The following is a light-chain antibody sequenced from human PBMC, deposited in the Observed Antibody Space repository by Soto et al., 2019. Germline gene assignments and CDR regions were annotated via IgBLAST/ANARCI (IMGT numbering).Light chain of an antibody. J-gene: IGKJ5*01. V-gene: IGKV3-11*01. CDR2: DAS. CDR1: QSVSSY. Sequence: EIVLTQSPATLSLSPGERATLSCRASQSVSSYLAWYQQKPGQAPRLLIYDASNRATGVPARFSGSGSGTDFTLTISSLEPGDFALYYCQQRNNWPPITFGQGTRLEIK. CDR3: QQRNNWPPIT.